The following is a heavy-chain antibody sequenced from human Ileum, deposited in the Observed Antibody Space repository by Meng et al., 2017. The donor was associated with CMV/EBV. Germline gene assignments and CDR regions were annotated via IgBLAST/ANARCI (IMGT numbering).Heavy chain of an antibody. V-gene: IGHV4-30-4*08. J-gene: IGHJ5*02. D-gene: IGHD3-22*01. Sequence: SGDSSNSGSSYWTWIRQPPGKGLEWIGYIYYSGRPYYDPSLRSRLLISLDSSKNQFSLKLTSVTAADTAVYYCARGGDSRGGAWFDPWGQGTLVTVSS. CDR2: IYYSGRP. CDR1: GDSSNSGSSY. CDR3: ARGGDSRGGAWFDP.